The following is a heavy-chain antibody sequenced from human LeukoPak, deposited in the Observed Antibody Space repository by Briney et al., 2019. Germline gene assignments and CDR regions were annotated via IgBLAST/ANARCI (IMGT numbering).Heavy chain of an antibody. D-gene: IGHD1-26*01. V-gene: IGHV1-2*02. Sequence: ASLKVSSTASGYTFTRYYMHWVRQAPGQGPEGMGWINPNSGGTNYAQKFQGRVTITRDTSISTAYMELSRLRSDDTAVYYCARVGGATTFYFDYWGQGTLVTVSS. CDR2: INPNSGGT. CDR1: GYTFTRYY. CDR3: ARVGGATTFYFDY. J-gene: IGHJ4*02.